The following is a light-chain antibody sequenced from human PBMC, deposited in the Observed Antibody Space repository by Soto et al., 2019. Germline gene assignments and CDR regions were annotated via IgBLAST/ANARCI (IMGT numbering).Light chain of an antibody. Sequence: ETVMTQSPATLSVSPGDRVTLSCRASQSIGTNLLWFQQSPGQPPRLLISGASDRVAGVPDRFSGSGSGTDFTLTISGLQSEDCAVYYCQQRRELFTFGGGTKVEIK. CDR3: QQRRELFT. V-gene: IGKV3-15*01. CDR2: GAS. CDR1: QSIGTN. J-gene: IGKJ4*01.